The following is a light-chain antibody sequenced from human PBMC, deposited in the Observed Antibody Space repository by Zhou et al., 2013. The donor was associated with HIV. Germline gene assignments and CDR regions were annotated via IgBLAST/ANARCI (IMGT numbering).Light chain of an antibody. V-gene: IGKV1-39*01. CDR2: AAS. Sequence: DIQLTQSPSFLPASVGDRVTITCRASQSISSYLNWYQQKPGKAPKLLIYAASSLQSGVPSRFSGSGSGTDFTLTISSLQPEDFATYSCQQSYSTPYTFGQGTKLEIK. CDR1: QSISSY. J-gene: IGKJ2*01. CDR3: QQSYSTPYT.